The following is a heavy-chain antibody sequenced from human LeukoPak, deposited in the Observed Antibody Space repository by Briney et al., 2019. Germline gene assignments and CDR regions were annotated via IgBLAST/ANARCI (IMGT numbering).Heavy chain of an antibody. CDR3: ARDLSGVAGYTYGRGIDY. J-gene: IGHJ4*02. CDR1: GFTFSSYG. V-gene: IGHV3-30*02. Sequence: GGSLRLSCAASGFTFSSYGMHWVRQAPGKGLEWVAFIRYDGSNKYYADSVKGRFTISRDNSKNTLYLQMNSLRAEDTAVYYCARDLSGVAGYTYGRGIDYWGQGTLVTVSS. D-gene: IGHD5-18*01. CDR2: IRYDGSNK.